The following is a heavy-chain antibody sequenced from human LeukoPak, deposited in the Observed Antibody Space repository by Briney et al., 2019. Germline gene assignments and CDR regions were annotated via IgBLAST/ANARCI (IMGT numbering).Heavy chain of an antibody. CDR3: ARGLGYSSSAGGDY. V-gene: IGHV3-30-3*01. Sequence: PGGSLRLSCAASGFTFSSYAMHWVRQAPGKGLEWVAVISYDGSNKYYADSVKGRFTISRDNSKNTLYLQMNSLRAEDTAVYYCARGLGYSSSAGGDYWGQGTLVTVSS. J-gene: IGHJ4*02. CDR2: ISYDGSNK. D-gene: IGHD6-6*01. CDR1: GFTFSSYA.